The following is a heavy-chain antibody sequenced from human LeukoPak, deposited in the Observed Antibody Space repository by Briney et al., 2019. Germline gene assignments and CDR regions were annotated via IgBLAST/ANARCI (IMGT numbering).Heavy chain of an antibody. CDR3: ASTSYDSRAFDI. V-gene: IGHV4-61*02. CDR2: IYTSGST. D-gene: IGHD3-22*01. Sequence: PSQTLSLTCTVSGGSISSGSYYWSWIRQPAGKGLEWIGRIYTSGSTNYNPSLKSRVTISVDTSKNQFSLKPSSVTAADTAVYYCASTSYDSRAFDIWGQGTMVTVSS. CDR1: GGSISSGSYY. J-gene: IGHJ3*02.